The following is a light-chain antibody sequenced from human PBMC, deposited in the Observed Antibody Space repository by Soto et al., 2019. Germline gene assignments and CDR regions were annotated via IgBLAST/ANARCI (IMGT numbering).Light chain of an antibody. J-gene: IGKJ4*01. CDR3: QQYHKWPLT. CDR2: GAS. CDR1: QSVSSN. V-gene: IGKV3-15*01. Sequence: EIVMTQSPATLSVSPGERATLSCRASQSVSSNLAWYQQKPGQAPRFLVYGASTRATGIPARFSGSGSGTEVILAISSLQSEDFAVYYCQQYHKWPLTFGGGTKVEIK.